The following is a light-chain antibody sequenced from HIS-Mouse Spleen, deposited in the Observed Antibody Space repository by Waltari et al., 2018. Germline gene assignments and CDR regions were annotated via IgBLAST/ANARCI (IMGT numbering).Light chain of an antibody. V-gene: IGKV1-8*01. Sequence: AIRMTQSPSSFSASTGDRVTITCRASQGISSYLAWYQQKPGKAPKLLIYAAYTLQSRVPSRFSGSGSGTDFTLKISRVEAEDVGVYYCMQGTHFGFTFGQGTKLEIK. CDR2: AAY. J-gene: IGKJ2*01. CDR3: MQGTHFGFT. CDR1: QGISSY.